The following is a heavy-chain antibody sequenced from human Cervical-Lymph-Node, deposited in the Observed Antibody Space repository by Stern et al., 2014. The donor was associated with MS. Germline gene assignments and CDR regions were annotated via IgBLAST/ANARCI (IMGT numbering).Heavy chain of an antibody. CDR2: IYHAGTT. J-gene: IGHJ5*02. D-gene: IGHD6-13*01. CDR1: GDSISSSNW. CDR3: VRALGSSSFRYWFDP. Sequence: QVQLQESGPGLVKPSGTLSLTCAVSGDSISSSNWWSWVRQSPGKGLEWVGDIYHAGTTNYNSTLKSRPTISADNSKNKFPLKLTSVTAADTAVYYCVRALGSSSFRYWFDPWGQGTLVIVSS. V-gene: IGHV4-4*02.